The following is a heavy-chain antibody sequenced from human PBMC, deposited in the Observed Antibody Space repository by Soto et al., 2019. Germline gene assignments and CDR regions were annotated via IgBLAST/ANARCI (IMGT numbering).Heavy chain of an antibody. D-gene: IGHD2-15*01. V-gene: IGHV1-69*13. J-gene: IGHJ5*02. CDR3: ARDKSGSGLNWFDP. CDR2: IIPIFGTA. Sequence: GASVKVSCKASGGTFSSYAISWLRQSAGQGLEWMGGIIPIFGTANYAQKFQGRVTITADESTSTAYMELSSLRSEDTAVYYCARDKSGSGLNWFDPWGQGTLVTVSS. CDR1: GGTFSSYA.